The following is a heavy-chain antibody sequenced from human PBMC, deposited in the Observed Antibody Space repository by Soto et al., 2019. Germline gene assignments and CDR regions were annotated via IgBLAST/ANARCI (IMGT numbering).Heavy chain of an antibody. CDR3: AWFSYNWNYVAEH. CDR1: VFTFNSYT. J-gene: IGHJ4*02. CDR2: ISGSSYI. V-gene: IGHV3-21*01. D-gene: IGHD1-7*01. Sequence: PEWCMRLSCSAGVFTFNSYTMNWVRPAQGKEMEWVSCISGSSYIYYADSVKGRFTISRDNAKSSLYLQMNSLRAEDTAVYYCAWFSYNWNYVAEHWAQASRVTVSS.